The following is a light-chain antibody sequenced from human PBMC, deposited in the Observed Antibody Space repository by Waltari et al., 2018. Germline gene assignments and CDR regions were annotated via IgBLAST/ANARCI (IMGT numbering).Light chain of an antibody. Sequence: QSALTQPPSASGSPGQSVTISCTGASSDIGAYNYVSWYQQHPGKAPKLIIYEVTKRPSGVPDRFSGSKSANTASLTVSGLQADDEADYYCSSYSHTTTVSFGGGTKLTVL. CDR1: SSDIGAYNY. J-gene: IGLJ2*01. V-gene: IGLV2-8*01. CDR2: EVT. CDR3: SSYSHTTTVS.